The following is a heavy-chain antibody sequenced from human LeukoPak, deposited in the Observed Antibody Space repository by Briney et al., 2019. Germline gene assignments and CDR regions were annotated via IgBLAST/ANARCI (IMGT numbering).Heavy chain of an antibody. V-gene: IGHV4-38-2*01. D-gene: IGHD1-26*01. J-gene: IGHJ4*02. CDR3: ARLWSGGSGSRRVDFDY. CDR1: GYSISSGYY. Sequence: TSETLSLTCAVSGYSISSGYYWGWIRQPPVKGLEWIGSMYHSGSTYYNPSLKSRVTISVDTSNNQFSLKLSSVTAADTAVYYCARLWSGGSGSRRVDFDYWGQGTLVTVSS. CDR2: MYHSGST.